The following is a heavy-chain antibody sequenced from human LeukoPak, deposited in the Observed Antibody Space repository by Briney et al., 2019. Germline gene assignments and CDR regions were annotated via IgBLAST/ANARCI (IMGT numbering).Heavy chain of an antibody. Sequence: SETLSLTCAVYGGSFSGYYWSWIRQPPGKGLEWIGEINHSGSTNYNPSLKSRVTISVDTSKNQFSLKLSSATAADTAVYYCARQGILWFGELSSLYYFDYWGQGTLVTVSS. CDR2: INHSGST. V-gene: IGHV4-34*01. CDR3: ARQGILWFGELSSLYYFDY. D-gene: IGHD3-10*01. CDR1: GGSFSGYY. J-gene: IGHJ4*02.